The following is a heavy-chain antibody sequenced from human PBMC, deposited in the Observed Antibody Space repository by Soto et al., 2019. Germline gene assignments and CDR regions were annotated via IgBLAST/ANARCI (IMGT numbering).Heavy chain of an antibody. CDR2: IYYSGST. Sequence: QVQLQDSGPGLVKPSQTLSLTCTVSGGSISSGGYYWSWIRQHPGKGLEWIGYIYYSGSTYYNPALNSRVTISEDTSKNPFSLKLSSVTAADTAVYYCARAGLSYIAAQGGALAHWGQGTLVTVSS. J-gene: IGHJ5*02. CDR3: ARAGLSYIAAQGGALAH. CDR1: GGSISSGGYY. V-gene: IGHV4-31*03. D-gene: IGHD6-13*01.